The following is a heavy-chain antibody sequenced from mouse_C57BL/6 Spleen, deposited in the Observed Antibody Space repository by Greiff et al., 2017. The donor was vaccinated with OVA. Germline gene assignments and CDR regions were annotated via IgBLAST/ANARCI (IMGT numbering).Heavy chain of an antibody. CDR3: SRSGLPYFDD. CDR1: GYTFTSYG. CDR2: IYPRSGNT. J-gene: IGHJ1*03. V-gene: IGHV1-81*01. Sequence: QVQLQQSGAELARPGASVKLSCKASGYTFTSYGISWVKQSTGQGLEWIGEIYPRSGNTYYNEKFKGKATLTADKSSSMAYMDLRDLPSEASAVYFCSRSGLPYFDDWGTGTTVTVSS. D-gene: IGHD2-2*01.